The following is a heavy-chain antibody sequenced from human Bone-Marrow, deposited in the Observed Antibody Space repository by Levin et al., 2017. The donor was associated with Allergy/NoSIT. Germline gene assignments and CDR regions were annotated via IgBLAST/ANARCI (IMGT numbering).Heavy chain of an antibody. J-gene: IGHJ4*02. V-gene: IGHV4-59*01. CDR1: GGSITDYY. CDR2: IDDRGST. D-gene: IGHD3-10*01. CDR3: ARAEGYGSFFDY. Sequence: SETLSLTCSVSGGSITDYYWSWIRHLPGKGLEWIGYIDDRGSTKYNPPLKSRVAISVDTSNNQFSLKLTSVTAADPAVYFCARAEGYGSFFDYWGQGTLVTVSS.